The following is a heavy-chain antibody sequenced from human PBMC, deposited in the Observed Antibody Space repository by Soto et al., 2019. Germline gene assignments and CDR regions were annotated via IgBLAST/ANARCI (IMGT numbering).Heavy chain of an antibody. J-gene: IGHJ5*02. CDR3: ARYHVVIDEINWFDP. CDR2: IIPIFGTA. V-gene: IGHV1-69*13. Sequence: SVKVSCKASGGTFSSYAISWVRQAPGQGLEWMGGIIPIFGTANYAQKFQGRVTITADESISTAFLQWSSLRASDTAIYYCARYHVVIDEINWFDPWGQGTQVTVSS. CDR1: GGTFSSYA. D-gene: IGHD2-21*01.